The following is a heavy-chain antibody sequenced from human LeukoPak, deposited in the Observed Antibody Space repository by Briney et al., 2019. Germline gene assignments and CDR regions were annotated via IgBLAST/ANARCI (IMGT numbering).Heavy chain of an antibody. Sequence: GESLKISCKASGYSFTSYWIGWVRPMPGKGLEWMGIIYPGDSDTRYSPSFQGQVTISADKSISTAYLQWSSLKASDTAMYYCARSPSTVNLDYWGQGTLVTVSS. D-gene: IGHD4-17*01. J-gene: IGHJ4*02. V-gene: IGHV5-51*01. CDR2: IYPGDSDT. CDR1: GYSFTSYW. CDR3: ARSPSTVNLDY.